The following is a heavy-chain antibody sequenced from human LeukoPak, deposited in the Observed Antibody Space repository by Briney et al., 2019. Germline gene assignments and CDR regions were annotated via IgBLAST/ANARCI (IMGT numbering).Heavy chain of an antibody. Sequence: GGSLRLSCAASGFTFSSYWMSWVRQAPGRGLEWVAVIWNDGSNKYYADSVKGRFTISRDNSKNTLFLQVNSLRAEDTAVYYCARDTYNGIDYGRDFDYWGQGTLVTVSS. CDR1: GFTFSSYW. CDR3: ARDTYNGIDYGRDFDY. J-gene: IGHJ4*02. D-gene: IGHD1-26*01. V-gene: IGHV3-33*08. CDR2: IWNDGSNK.